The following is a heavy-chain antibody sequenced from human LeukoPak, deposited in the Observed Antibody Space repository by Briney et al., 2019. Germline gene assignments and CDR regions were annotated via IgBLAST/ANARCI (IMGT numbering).Heavy chain of an antibody. CDR3: AREEETRAFDI. D-gene: IGHD5-24*01. V-gene: IGHV4-61*02. J-gene: IGHJ3*02. CDR2: TYTSGST. CDR1: GGSISSGSYY. Sequence: SETLSLTCTVSGGSISSGSYYWSWIRQPAGKGLEWIGRTYTSGSTNYNPSLKSRVTTSVDTSKNQFSLKLSSVTAADTAVYYCAREEETRAFDIWDQGTMVTVSS.